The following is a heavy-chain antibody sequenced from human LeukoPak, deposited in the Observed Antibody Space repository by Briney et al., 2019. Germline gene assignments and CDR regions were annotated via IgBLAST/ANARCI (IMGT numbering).Heavy chain of an antibody. J-gene: IGHJ4*02. V-gene: IGHV5-10-1*01. CDR3: ARRGKNYYGSGTYY. Sequence: GESLKISCKGSGYNFTSYWISWVRQLPGKGLEWMGRIDPSDSYTNYSPSFQGHVTISADKSISTAYLQWSSLKASDTAMYYCARRGKNYYGSGTYYWGQGTLVTVSS. CDR2: IDPSDSYT. D-gene: IGHD3-10*01. CDR1: GYNFTSYW.